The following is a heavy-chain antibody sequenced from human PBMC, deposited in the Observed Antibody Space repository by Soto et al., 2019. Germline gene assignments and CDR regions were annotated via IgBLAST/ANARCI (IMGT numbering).Heavy chain of an antibody. D-gene: IGHD6-19*01. J-gene: IGHJ3*02. CDR1: GFTFSSYS. CDR3: ARDRGIAVAVRRSNDAFDI. CDR2: ISSSSSYI. Sequence: GGSLRLSCAASGFTFSSYSMNWVRQAPGKGLEWVSSISSSSSYIYYADSVKGRFTISRDNAKNSLYLQMNSLRAEDTAVYYCARDRGIAVAVRRSNDAFDIWGQGTMVTVSS. V-gene: IGHV3-21*01.